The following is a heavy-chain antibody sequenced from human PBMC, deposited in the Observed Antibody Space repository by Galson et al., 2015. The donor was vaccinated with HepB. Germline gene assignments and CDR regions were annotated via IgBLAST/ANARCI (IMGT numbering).Heavy chain of an antibody. Sequence: SLRLSCAASGLTFDDYAMHWVRQAPGKGLEWVSLISWDGGSTYYADSVKGRFTISRDNSINSLYLQMNSLRAEDTALYYCAKDITGSGTLLDYWGQGTLVTVSS. D-gene: IGHD3-10*01. CDR3: AKDITGSGTLLDY. J-gene: IGHJ4*02. V-gene: IGHV3-43D*03. CDR1: GLTFDDYA. CDR2: ISWDGGST.